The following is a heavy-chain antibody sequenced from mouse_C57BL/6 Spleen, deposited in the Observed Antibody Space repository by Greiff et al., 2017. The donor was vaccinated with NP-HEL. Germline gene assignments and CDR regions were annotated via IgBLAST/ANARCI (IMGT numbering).Heavy chain of an antibody. J-gene: IGHJ2*01. CDR3: ARKGLVVDY. CDR2: INPGSGGT. V-gene: IGHV1-54*01. CDR1: GYAFTNYL. D-gene: IGHD1-1*02. Sequence: VQLQQSGAELVRPGTSVKVSCTASGYAFTNYLIEWVKQRPGQGLEWIGVINPGSGGTNYNEKFKGKATLTADKSSSTAYMQLSSLTSEDSAVYFCARKGLVVDYWGQGTTLTVSS.